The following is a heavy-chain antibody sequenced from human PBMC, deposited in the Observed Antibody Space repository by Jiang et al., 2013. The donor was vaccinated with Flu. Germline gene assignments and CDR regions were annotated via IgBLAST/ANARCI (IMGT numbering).Heavy chain of an antibody. V-gene: IGHV1-69*01. D-gene: IGHD2-15*01. CDR1: GGTFSSYA. J-gene: IGHJ4*02. CDR3: ASYCSGGSCYSNPGDY. CDR2: IIPIFGTA. Sequence: AEVKKPGSSVKVSCKASGGTFSSYAISWVRQAPGQGLEWMGGIIPIFGTANYAQKFQGRVTITADESTSTAYMELSSLRSEDTAVYYCASYCSGGSCYSNPGDYWGQGTLVTVSS.